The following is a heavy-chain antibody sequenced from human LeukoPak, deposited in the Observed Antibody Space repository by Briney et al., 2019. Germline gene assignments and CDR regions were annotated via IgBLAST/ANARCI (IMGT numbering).Heavy chain of an antibody. D-gene: IGHD5-18*01. CDR1: GYTFTSYG. CDR2: ISAYNGNT. V-gene: IGHV1-18*01. CDR3: ARDLGYSYGRHRYDWFDP. J-gene: IGHJ5*02. Sequence: ASVKVSCKASGYTFTSYGISWVRQAPGQGLEWMGWISAYNGNTNYAQKLQGRVTMTTDTSTSTAYMELRSLRSDDTAVYYCARDLGYSYGRHRYDWFDPWGQGTLVTVSS.